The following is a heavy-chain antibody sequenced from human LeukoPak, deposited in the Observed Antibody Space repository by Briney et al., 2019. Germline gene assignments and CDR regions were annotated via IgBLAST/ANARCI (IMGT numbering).Heavy chain of an antibody. CDR2: IYNSGST. V-gene: IGHV4-59*01. D-gene: IGHD2-2*01. CDR3: AREGASWGFT. J-gene: IGHJ5*02. CDR1: GGSFSRYY. Sequence: SETLSLTCTVSGGSFSRYYWSWIRQPPGKGLEWIGYIYNSGSTNYNPSLKSRVTISVDTSKNQFSLKLTSVTAADTAVYYCAREGASWGFTWGQGTLVTVSS.